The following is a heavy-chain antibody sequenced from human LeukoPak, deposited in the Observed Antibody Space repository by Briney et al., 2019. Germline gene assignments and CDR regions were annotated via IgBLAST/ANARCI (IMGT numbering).Heavy chain of an antibody. J-gene: IGHJ4*02. CDR2: IYYSGST. CDR1: GDSIGSADYY. D-gene: IGHD1-26*01. CDR3: ARVKYSGSYCGVDY. Sequence: SXTLPLTCTVSGDSIGSADYYWGWIRQPPGKGLEWIGYIYYSGSTYYNPSLKSRVIISADTSKSQFSLKLSSVTAADTAVYYCARVKYSGSYCGVDYWGQGTLVTVSS. V-gene: IGHV4-30-4*08.